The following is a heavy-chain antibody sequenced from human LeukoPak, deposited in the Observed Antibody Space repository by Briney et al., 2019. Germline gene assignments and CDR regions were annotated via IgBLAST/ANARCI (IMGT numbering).Heavy chain of an antibody. CDR2: INHSGST. CDR1: GGSFSGYY. D-gene: IGHD2-21*02. CDR3: ARVAYCGGDCYSSSWDY. Sequence: SETLSHTCAVYGGSFSGYYWSWIRQPPGKGLEWIGEINHSGSTNYNPSLKSRVTISVDTSKNQFSLKLSSVTAADTAVYYCARVAYCGGDCYSSSWDYWGQGTLVTVSS. J-gene: IGHJ4*02. V-gene: IGHV4-34*01.